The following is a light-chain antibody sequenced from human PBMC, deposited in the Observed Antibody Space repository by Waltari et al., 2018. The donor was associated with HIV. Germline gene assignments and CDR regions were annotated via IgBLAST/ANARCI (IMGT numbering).Light chain of an antibody. J-gene: IGKJ1*01. Sequence: ELVLTQSPGTLSLSPGERATLSCRASQSVGSSYLAWYQQKPGQAPRLLIYGASFRATGIPDRFSGSGSGTDFTLTISRLEPEDFAVYYCQQYGSSLSTFGQGTKVEIK. CDR2: GAS. CDR1: QSVGSSY. CDR3: QQYGSSLST. V-gene: IGKV3-20*01.